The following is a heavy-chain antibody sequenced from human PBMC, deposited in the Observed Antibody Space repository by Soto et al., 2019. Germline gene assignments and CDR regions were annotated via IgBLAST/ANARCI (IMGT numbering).Heavy chain of an antibody. CDR1: GFTFKHFW. Sequence: VESGGDLVQPGGSLRLSCVASGFTFKHFWMNWVRQAPGKGLEWVAHINQDGTEENYVDSVKGRFIISGDNLKNSVFLQIDSLTADDTAVYYCAKTYALDDLAYCRNFDLWGRCTLVVVS. CDR3: AKTYALDDLAYCRNFDL. CDR2: INQDGTEE. D-gene: IGHD2-2*01. J-gene: IGHJ2*01. V-gene: IGHV3-7*03.